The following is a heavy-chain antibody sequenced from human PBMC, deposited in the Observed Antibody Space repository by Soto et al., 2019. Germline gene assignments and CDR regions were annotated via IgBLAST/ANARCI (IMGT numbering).Heavy chain of an antibody. D-gene: IGHD6-13*01. Sequence: QAQVVQSGAEVWKPGSSVKLSCKASEGTFNSYAIAWVRQAPGQGLEWMGGIIPYYNTLNYAQKFQDRVTITADDSTNTVYMELSSLRSDDTAVYFCASGASRWYPYFVDSWAQGTLVTVSS. CDR3: ASGASRWYPYFVDS. CDR1: EGTFNSYA. V-gene: IGHV1-69*01. J-gene: IGHJ4*02. CDR2: IIPYYNTL.